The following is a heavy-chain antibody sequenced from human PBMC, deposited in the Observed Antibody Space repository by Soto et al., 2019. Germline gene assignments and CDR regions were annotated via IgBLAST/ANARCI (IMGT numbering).Heavy chain of an antibody. D-gene: IGHD2-15*01. CDR1: GFSFSDCG. J-gene: IGHJ4*02. V-gene: IGHV3-30*18. CDR2: ISSDGSDK. CDR3: VKGSEVARQELDY. Sequence: QVQLVESGGGVVQPGRSLRLSCAASGFSFSDCGMHWVRQAPGKGLEWVAAISSDGSDKYYSESVKGRFTISRDNSRNTLFLQMNSPRVGDTAVYYCVKGSEVARQELDYWGQGTLVTVSS.